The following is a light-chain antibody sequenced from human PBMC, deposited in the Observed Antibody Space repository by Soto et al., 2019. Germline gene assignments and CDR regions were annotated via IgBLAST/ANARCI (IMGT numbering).Light chain of an antibody. J-gene: IGLJ1*01. Sequence: QSVLTQPPSASGSPGQSVAISCTGTSSDVGGYNYVSWYQQHPGKAPKLMIYEVNKRPSGVPDRFSGSKSGNTASLTVSGLQAEDEADYYCSSYAGSSIVFGTGTKVTVL. CDR2: EVN. CDR3: SSYAGSSIV. CDR1: SSDVGGYNY. V-gene: IGLV2-8*01.